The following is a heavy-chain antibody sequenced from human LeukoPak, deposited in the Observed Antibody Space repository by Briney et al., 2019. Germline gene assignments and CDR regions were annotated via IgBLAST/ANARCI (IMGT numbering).Heavy chain of an antibody. V-gene: IGHV3-30*02. CDR2: IRYDGSNK. J-gene: IGHJ3*02. CDR3: AKDRNDYGGYDDAFDI. CDR1: GFTFSSYG. D-gene: IGHD4-17*01. Sequence: GGSLRLSCAASGFTFSSYGMHWVRQAPGKGLEWVAFIRYDGSNKYYADSVKGRFTISRDNSKNTLYLQMNSLRAEDTAVYYCAKDRNDYGGYDDAFDIWGQGTMVTVSS.